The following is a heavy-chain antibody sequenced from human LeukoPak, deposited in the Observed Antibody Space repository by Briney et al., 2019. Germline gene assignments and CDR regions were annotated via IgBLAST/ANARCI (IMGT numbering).Heavy chain of an antibody. Sequence: GESLRLSCAASGFTVSSSYMSWVRQAPGKGLEWVSVLYSSGTTYYADSVKARFTISRDNSKNTLYLQMNSLRAEDTAVYYCARDRRALDAFDIWGQGTMVTVSS. V-gene: IGHV3-53*01. D-gene: IGHD3-3*02. CDR1: GFTVSSSY. CDR3: ARDRRALDAFDI. CDR2: LYSSGTT. J-gene: IGHJ3*02.